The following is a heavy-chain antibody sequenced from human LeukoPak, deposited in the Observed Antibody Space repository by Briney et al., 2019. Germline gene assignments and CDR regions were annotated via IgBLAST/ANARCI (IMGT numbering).Heavy chain of an antibody. V-gene: IGHV3-7*01. Sequence: GGSLRLSCAASGFTFSSYWMSWVRQAPGKGLEWVANIKQDGSEKYYVDSVKGRFTISRDNAKNSLYLQMNSLRAEDTAVYYCARDRGRGLRFLEWLSETVDAFDIWGQGTMVTVSS. CDR2: IKQDGSEK. CDR1: GFTFSSYW. J-gene: IGHJ3*02. D-gene: IGHD3-3*01. CDR3: ARDRGRGLRFLEWLSETVDAFDI.